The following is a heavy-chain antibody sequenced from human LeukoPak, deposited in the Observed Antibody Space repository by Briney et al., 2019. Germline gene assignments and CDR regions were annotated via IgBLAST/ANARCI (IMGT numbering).Heavy chain of an antibody. Sequence: ASVKVSCKVSGYTLTELSMHWVRQAPGKGLEWMGGFDPEDGETIYAQKFQGRVTMTEDTSTDTAYMELSSLRSEDTAVYHCATDRMWYSSSWYYFDYWGQGTLVTVSS. CDR3: ATDRMWYSSSWYYFDY. CDR2: FDPEDGET. J-gene: IGHJ4*02. D-gene: IGHD6-13*01. CDR1: GYTLTELS. V-gene: IGHV1-24*01.